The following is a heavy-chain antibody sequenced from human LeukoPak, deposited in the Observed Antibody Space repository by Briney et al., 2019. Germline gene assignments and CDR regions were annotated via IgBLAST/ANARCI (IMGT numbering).Heavy chain of an antibody. D-gene: IGHD1-1*01. V-gene: IGHV3-30*03. CDR2: ISFDGSNK. CDR3: ARRETGTTPGDY. J-gene: IGHJ4*02. Sequence: GRSLRVSCAASGITFSSYGMHWVRQAPGKGLEWVAVISFDGSNKYYADSVKGRFTISRDNSKNTLYLQMSSLRAEDTAVYYCARRETGTTPGDYWGQGTLVTVSS. CDR1: GITFSSYG.